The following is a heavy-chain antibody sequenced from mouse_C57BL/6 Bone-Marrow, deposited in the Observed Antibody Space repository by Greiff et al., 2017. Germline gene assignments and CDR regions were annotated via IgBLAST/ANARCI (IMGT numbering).Heavy chain of an antibody. D-gene: IGHD2-3*01. Sequence: VQLQQSGPELVKPGASVKISCKASGYAFSSSWMNWVKQRPGKGLEWIGRIYPGDGDTKYNGKFKGKATLTAAKSSSTAYMQLSSLTSEDSAVYFCARGDGTVWGQGTTLTVSS. J-gene: IGHJ2*01. CDR2: IYPGDGDT. CDR3: ARGDGTV. CDR1: GYAFSSSW. V-gene: IGHV1-82*01.